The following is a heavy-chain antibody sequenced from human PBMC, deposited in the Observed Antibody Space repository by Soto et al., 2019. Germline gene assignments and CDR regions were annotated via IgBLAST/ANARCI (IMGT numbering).Heavy chain of an antibody. J-gene: IGHJ4*02. Sequence: PWGSLILSCAASGFTFSSYGMHWVRQAPGKGLDGVAVIWYDGSNKYYADSVKGRFIISRDNAQNSLFLQMNTLRPEDTAMYYRARVAYWGPGTQVTVSS. CDR3: ARVAY. CDR1: GFTFSSYG. CDR2: IWYDGSNK. V-gene: IGHV3-33*01.